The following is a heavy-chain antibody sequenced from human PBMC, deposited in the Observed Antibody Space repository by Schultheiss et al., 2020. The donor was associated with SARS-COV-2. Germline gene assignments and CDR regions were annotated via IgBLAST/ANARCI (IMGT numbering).Heavy chain of an antibody. CDR1: GFTFSSYS. V-gene: IGHV3-21*04. CDR3: ARDRYSGSSDFDY. J-gene: IGHJ4*02. D-gene: IGHD1-26*01. CDR2: ISSSSYI. Sequence: GGSLRLSCAASGFTFSSYSMNWVRQAPGKGLEWVSSISSSSYIYYADSVKGRFTISRDNAKNSLYLQMNSLRAEDTAVYYCARDRYSGSSDFDYWGQGTLVTVSS.